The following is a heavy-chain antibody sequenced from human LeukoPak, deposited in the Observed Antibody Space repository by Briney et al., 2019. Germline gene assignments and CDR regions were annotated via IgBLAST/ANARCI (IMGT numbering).Heavy chain of an antibody. D-gene: IGHD2-15*01. J-gene: IGHJ4*02. Sequence: SETLSLTCAVYGGSFSGYYWSWIRQPPGKGLEWIGEINHSGSTNYNPSLKSRVTISVDTSKNQFSLKLSSVTAADTAVYYCASGDCSGGSCYSYFDYWGQGTLATVSS. CDR2: INHSGST. CDR1: GGSFSGYY. CDR3: ASGDCSGGSCYSYFDY. V-gene: IGHV4-34*01.